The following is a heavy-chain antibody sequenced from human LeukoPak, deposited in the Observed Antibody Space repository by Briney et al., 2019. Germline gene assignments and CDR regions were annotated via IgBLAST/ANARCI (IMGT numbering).Heavy chain of an antibody. D-gene: IGHD1-7*01. CDR2: ISLSTSSI. J-gene: IGHJ5*02. Sequence: GGSLRLSCAASGFTFSNYNMNWVRQAPGKGLEWVSYISLSTSSIYYADSVKGRFTISRDNAKNSLYLQMNSLRAEDTAVYYCARAPNWNYATNWFDPWGQGTLVTVSS. CDR3: ARAPNWNYATNWFDP. CDR1: GFTFSNYN. V-gene: IGHV3-48*01.